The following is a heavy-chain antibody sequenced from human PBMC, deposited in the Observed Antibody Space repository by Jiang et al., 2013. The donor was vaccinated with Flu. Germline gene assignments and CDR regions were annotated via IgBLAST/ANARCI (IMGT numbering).Heavy chain of an antibody. V-gene: IGHV1-18*01. Sequence: HGRLTMTRDTSTSTVHMELRSLRSDDTAVYYCARITDAGTYYFDYWGQGTLVTVS. J-gene: IGHJ4*02. CDR3: ARITDAGTYYFDY. D-gene: IGHD6-13*01.